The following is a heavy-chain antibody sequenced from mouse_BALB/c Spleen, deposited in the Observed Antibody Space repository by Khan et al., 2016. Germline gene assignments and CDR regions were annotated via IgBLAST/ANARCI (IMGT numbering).Heavy chain of an antibody. CDR1: GYTFTDYY. D-gene: IGHD1-2*01. V-gene: IGHV1-77*01. CDR2: IFPGSGST. J-gene: IGHJ4*01. Sequence: QVQLQQSGTELLRPGASVKLSCKASGYTFTDYYIHWVMQRPGQGLEWIGEIFPGSGSTYYNEKFKGKASLTADTSSSTAYMHLSSLTSEDSAVCFCAGTYDGHCALDYWGHGTSVTVSS. CDR3: AGTYDGHCALDY.